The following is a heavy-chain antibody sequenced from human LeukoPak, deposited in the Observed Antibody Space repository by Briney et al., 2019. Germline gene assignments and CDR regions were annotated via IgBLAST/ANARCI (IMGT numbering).Heavy chain of an antibody. V-gene: IGHV5-51*01. CDR3: ARAKDRATYYYDSSGYPEAFDI. CDR1: GDSFAGYW. D-gene: IGHD3-22*01. J-gene: IGHJ3*02. Sequence: GGSLQISAQASGDSFAGYWIGWVRQLPGKGLEWMGIIYPGDSDTRYSPSFQGQVTISAVKSIRNAYLQWSSLKASDTAMYYCARAKDRATYYYDSSGYPEAFDIWGQGTMVTVSS. CDR2: IYPGDSDT.